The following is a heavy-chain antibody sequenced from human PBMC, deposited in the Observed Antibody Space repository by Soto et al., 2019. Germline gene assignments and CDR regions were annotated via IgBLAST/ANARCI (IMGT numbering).Heavy chain of an antibody. CDR2: INPSGGST. J-gene: IGHJ4*02. CDR1: GYTFTSYY. D-gene: IGHD6-13*01. Sequence: QVQLVQSGAEVKKPGASVKVSCKASGYTFTSYYMHWVRQAPGQGLEWMGIINPSGGSTSYAQKFQGRVTMTRDTATSTVYMELSSLRSEDTAVYYCARAASIAAAGHPVLYFDYWGQGTLVTVSS. V-gene: IGHV1-46*01. CDR3: ARAASIAAAGHPVLYFDY.